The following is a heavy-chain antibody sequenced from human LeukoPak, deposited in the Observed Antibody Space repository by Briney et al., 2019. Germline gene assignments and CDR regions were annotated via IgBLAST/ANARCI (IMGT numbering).Heavy chain of an antibody. CDR2: IDPSDSYT. Sequence: GASLQTPSKASGYSSTSYWSSWVRQIPGNGLEWMGLIDPSDSYTNYSPSFQGHVTISADKSISTAYLQWSSLKGSDAAMYYCARGRSRGPKNWFDPWGEGTLVTVSS. J-gene: IGHJ5*02. D-gene: IGHD6-13*01. CDR1: GYSSTSYW. V-gene: IGHV5-10-1*01. CDR3: ARGRSRGPKNWFDP.